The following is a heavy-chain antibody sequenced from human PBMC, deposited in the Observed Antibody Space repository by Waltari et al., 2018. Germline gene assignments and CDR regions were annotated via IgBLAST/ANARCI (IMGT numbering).Heavy chain of an antibody. Sequence: QVQLVESGGGVVQPGGSLRLSCAATGFTFSTYDMHWVRQAPGKGLGWVAFIRNDGSYKYFADSVKGRLTISRDNSKSTLYLQMNSLRAEDTAVYYCTKGVGDSSGYYYSSDFDYWGQGTLVTVSS. CDR1: GFTFSTYD. D-gene: IGHD3-22*01. CDR3: TKGVGDSSGYYYSSDFDY. J-gene: IGHJ4*02. V-gene: IGHV3-30*02. CDR2: IRNDGSYK.